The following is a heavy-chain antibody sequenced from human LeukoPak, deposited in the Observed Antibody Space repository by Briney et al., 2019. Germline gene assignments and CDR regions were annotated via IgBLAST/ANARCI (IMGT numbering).Heavy chain of an antibody. D-gene: IGHD6-6*01. V-gene: IGHV4-38-2*02. CDR2: IYHSGTT. CDR1: AYSISSGYY. J-gene: IGHJ4*02. Sequence: SETLSLTCSVSAYSISSGYYWGWIRQPPGKGLEWIGTIYHSGTTYYNPSLKSRVTISVDTSKNQFSLKLSSVTAADTAVYYCARSVLYSSSADYWGQGTLVTVSS. CDR3: ARSVLYSSSADY.